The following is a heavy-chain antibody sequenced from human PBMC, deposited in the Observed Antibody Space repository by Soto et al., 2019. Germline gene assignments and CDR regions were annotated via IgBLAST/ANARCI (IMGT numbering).Heavy chain of an antibody. D-gene: IGHD3-22*01. J-gene: IGHJ3*02. V-gene: IGHV5-51*01. CDR2: IYPGDSDT. Sequence: GEALKISCEGSGYSFTSYWIGWVRQMPGKGLEWMGIIYPGDSDTRYSPSFQGQVTISADKSISTAYLQWSSLKASDTAMYYCARQLDSSGYYWVIWGQGTMVTVSS. CDR1: GYSFTSYW. CDR3: ARQLDSSGYYWVI.